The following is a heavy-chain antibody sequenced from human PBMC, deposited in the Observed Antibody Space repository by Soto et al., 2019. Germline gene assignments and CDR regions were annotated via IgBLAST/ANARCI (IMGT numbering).Heavy chain of an antibody. CDR2: IYWDDDP. CDR3: AYRHAAAPKALAS. J-gene: IGHJ3*01. D-gene: IGHD6-6*01. CDR1: GFSRTTSGVA. Sequence: QITLKESGPTLVKPTQTLTLTCTFSGFSRTTSGVAVDWIRQPPGKALEWLALIYWDDDPRYSPSLRNRLTITGDTSQNQVVLTMTNMDPVDTATYFCAYRHAAAPKALASCGQGTMVTVSS. V-gene: IGHV2-5*02.